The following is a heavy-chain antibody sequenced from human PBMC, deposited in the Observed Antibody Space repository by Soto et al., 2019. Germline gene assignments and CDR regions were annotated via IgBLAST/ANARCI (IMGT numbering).Heavy chain of an antibody. Sequence: ASVKVSCKASGYSFTTYGISWVRQAPGQGLEWMGWISGYNGDTNNAQKIQDRVNMTIDTSTTTAYMELRSLTSDDTAVYYCARVSPSLYYFDYWGQGTLVTVSS. J-gene: IGHJ4*02. D-gene: IGHD2-2*01. CDR2: ISGYNGDT. V-gene: IGHV1-18*01. CDR3: ARVSPSLYYFDY. CDR1: GYSFTTYG.